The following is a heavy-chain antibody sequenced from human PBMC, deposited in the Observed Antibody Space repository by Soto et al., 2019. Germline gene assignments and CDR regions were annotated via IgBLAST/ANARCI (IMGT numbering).Heavy chain of an antibody. J-gene: IGHJ4*02. V-gene: IGHV3-23*01. D-gene: IGHD2-15*01. Sequence: PGGSLRLSCAASGFTFSSYAMSWVRQAPGKGLEWVSAISGSGGSTYYADSVKGRFTISRDNSKNTLYLQMNSLRAEDTAVYYCAKDRGYCSGGSCYLWDYWGQGTLVTVSS. CDR3: AKDRGYCSGGSCYLWDY. CDR2: ISGSGGST. CDR1: GFTFSSYA.